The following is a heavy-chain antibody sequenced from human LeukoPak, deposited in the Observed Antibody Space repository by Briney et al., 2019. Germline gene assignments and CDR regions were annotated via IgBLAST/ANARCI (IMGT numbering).Heavy chain of an antibody. V-gene: IGHV3-53*01. CDR3: ARGGREDIWSDTAMVSAFDI. J-gene: IGHJ3*02. Sequence: GGSLRLSCAASGFTVSSNYMSWVRQAPGKGLEWVSVIYSGGHIYYADSVKGRFTISRENAKNSLYLQMNSLRAGDTAVYYCARGGREDIWSDTAMVSAFDIWGQGTMVTVSS. D-gene: IGHD5-18*01. CDR2: IYSGGHI. CDR1: GFTVSSNY.